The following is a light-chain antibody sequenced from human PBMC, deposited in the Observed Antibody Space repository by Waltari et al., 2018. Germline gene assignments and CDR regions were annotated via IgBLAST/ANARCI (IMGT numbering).Light chain of an antibody. CDR3: MQALQTRT. J-gene: IGKJ1*01. CDR1: QSLLHRNGFNY. Sequence: DIVMTPSPLSLPVTPGEPASISCRSSQSLLHRNGFNYLEWYLQKPGQSPQLLIYLGSNRASGVPDRFSGSGSGTDFTLKISRVEAEDVGVYYCMQALQTRTFGQGTKVEIK. CDR2: LGS. V-gene: IGKV2-28*01.